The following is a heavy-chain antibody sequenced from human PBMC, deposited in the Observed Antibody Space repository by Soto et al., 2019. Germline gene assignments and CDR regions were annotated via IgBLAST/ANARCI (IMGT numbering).Heavy chain of an antibody. J-gene: IGHJ4*02. V-gene: IGHV1-8*01. CDR3: ARDLRKLRYFDY. Sequence: ASVKVSCKASEYTFTSYDINWVRQATGQGLEWMGWMNPNSGNTGYAQKFQGRLTMTRNTSISTAYMELSSLRSEDTAVYYCARDLRKLRYFDYWGQGTLVTVSS. CDR2: MNPNSGNT. D-gene: IGHD3-9*01. CDR1: EYTFTSYD.